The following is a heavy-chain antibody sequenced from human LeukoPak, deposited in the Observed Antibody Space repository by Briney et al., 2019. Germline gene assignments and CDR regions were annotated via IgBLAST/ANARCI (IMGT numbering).Heavy chain of an antibody. D-gene: IGHD3-22*01. CDR2: ISAYNGNT. J-gene: IGHJ4*02. CDR3: ARFYDSSGYFDY. CDR1: GYTFTGYY. V-gene: IGHV1-18*04. Sequence: ASVKVSCKASGYTFTGYYMHWVRQAPGQGLEWMGWISAYNGNTNYAQKFQGRVTITADESTSTAYMELSSLRSEDTAVYYCARFYDSSGYFDYWGQGTLVTVSS.